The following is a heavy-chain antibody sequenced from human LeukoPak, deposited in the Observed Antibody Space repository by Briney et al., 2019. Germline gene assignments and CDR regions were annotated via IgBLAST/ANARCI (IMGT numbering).Heavy chain of an antibody. CDR1: GYSISSGYY. J-gene: IGHJ6*03. CDR2: IYHSGST. D-gene: IGHD2-15*01. CDR3: ARARSEVVDYYYYYMDV. V-gene: IGHV4-38-2*02. Sequence: SETLSLTCTVSGYSISSGYYWGWIRQPPGKGLEWIGSIYHSGSTYYNPSLKSRVTISVDTSKNQFSLKLSSVTAADTAVYYCARARSEVVDYYYYYMDVWGKGTTVTVSS.